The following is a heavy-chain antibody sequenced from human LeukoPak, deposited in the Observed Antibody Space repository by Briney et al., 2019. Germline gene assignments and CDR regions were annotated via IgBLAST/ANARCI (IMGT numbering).Heavy chain of an antibody. CDR1: GYSFTSYW. Sequence: GESLQISCQGSGYSFTSYWIGWVRQMPGKGLEWMGIIYPGDSDTRYSPSFQSQVTISADKSISTAYLHWSSLKASDTAMYHCARRGSSNEWFDPWGQGTLVTVSS. CDR3: ARRGSSNEWFDP. J-gene: IGHJ5*02. V-gene: IGHV5-51*01. D-gene: IGHD4-11*01. CDR2: IYPGDSDT.